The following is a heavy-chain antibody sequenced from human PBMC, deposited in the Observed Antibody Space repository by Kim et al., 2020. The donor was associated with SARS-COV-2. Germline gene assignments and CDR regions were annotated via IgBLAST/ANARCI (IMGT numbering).Heavy chain of an antibody. V-gene: IGHV5-51*01. CDR3: ARHSSGWYADY. J-gene: IGHJ4*02. D-gene: IGHD6-19*01. Sequence: RYRPSFQGQVTISADKSISTAYLQWSSLKASDTAMYYCARHSSGWYADYWGQGTLVTVSS.